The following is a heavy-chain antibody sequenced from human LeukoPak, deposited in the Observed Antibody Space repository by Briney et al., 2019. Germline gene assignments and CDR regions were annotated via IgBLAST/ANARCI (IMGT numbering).Heavy chain of an antibody. CDR3: ARGRDGDYVGYDFDY. CDR1: GYTFTSYG. J-gene: IGHJ4*02. D-gene: IGHD4-17*01. V-gene: IGHV1-18*01. CDR2: ISAYNGNT. Sequence: ASVKVSCKASGYTFTSYGISWVRQATGQGLEWMGWISAYNGNTNYAQKLQGRVTMTTDTSTSTAYMELRSLRSDDTAVYYCARGRDGDYVGYDFDYWGQGTLVTVSS.